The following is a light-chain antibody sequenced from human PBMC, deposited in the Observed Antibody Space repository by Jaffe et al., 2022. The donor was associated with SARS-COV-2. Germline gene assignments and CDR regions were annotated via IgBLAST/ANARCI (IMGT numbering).Light chain of an antibody. Sequence: DIVMTQSPDSLAVSLGERATFNCKSSQSVLYSSNNKNYLAWYQQKPGQPPKLLIYWASTRESGVPDRFSGSGSGTDFTLTISSLQAEDVAVYYCQQYYNIPITFGQGTRLEIK. J-gene: IGKJ5*01. CDR3: QQYYNIPIT. CDR1: QSVLYSSNNKNY. V-gene: IGKV4-1*01. CDR2: WAS.